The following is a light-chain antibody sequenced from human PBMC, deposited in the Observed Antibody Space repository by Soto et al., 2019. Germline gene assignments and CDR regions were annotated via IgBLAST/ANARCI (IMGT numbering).Light chain of an antibody. CDR3: SSDAGNSNWK. CDR1: GSDIGEYNY. J-gene: IGLJ3*02. Sequence: QSALTQPPSASGSPGQSVTISCTGTGSDIGEYNYVSWYQQHPGKAPKLIIYEVSKRPSGIPDRFSGSKAGNTASLIVSGLQTEDEADYHCSSDAGNSNWKFGGGTKLTVL. CDR2: EVS. V-gene: IGLV2-8*01.